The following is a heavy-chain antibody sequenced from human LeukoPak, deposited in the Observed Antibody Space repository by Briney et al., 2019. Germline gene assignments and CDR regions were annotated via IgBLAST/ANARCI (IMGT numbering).Heavy chain of an antibody. CDR3: ARDKLGIHWFDP. Sequence: VASVKVSCKASGYTFTSSGISWVRQAPEQGLEWMGWISAYNGNTNYAQKLQGRVTMTTDTSTSTAYMELRSLRSDDTAVYYCARDKLGIHWFDPWGQGTLVTVSS. J-gene: IGHJ5*02. CDR1: GYTFTSSG. CDR2: ISAYNGNT. D-gene: IGHD7-27*01. V-gene: IGHV1-18*01.